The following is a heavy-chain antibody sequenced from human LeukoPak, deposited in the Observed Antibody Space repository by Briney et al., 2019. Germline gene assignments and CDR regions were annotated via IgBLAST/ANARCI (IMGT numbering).Heavy chain of an antibody. CDR1: GFTVSHYY. D-gene: IGHD3-10*01. Sequence: PGGSLRLSCAASGFTVSHYYMTWVRQAPGKGLECVSVIYSGGSTYSADSVKGRFTISRDNSRNMVYLQMSSLRAEDTVVYYCARTRGSHPSPFDSWGQGTLVTVSS. CDR2: IYSGGST. V-gene: IGHV3-53*01. CDR3: ARTRGSHPSPFDS. J-gene: IGHJ4*02.